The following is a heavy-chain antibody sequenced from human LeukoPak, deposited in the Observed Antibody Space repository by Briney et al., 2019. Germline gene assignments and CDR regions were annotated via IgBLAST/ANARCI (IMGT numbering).Heavy chain of an antibody. V-gene: IGHV3-30*02. D-gene: IGHD6-13*01. J-gene: IGHJ4*02. CDR2: IRSDKTKQ. CDR1: GFTFKNVG. CDR3: AKGTSTSWSVDY. Sequence: GGSLRLSCAASGFTFKNVGMHWVRQAPGKGLEWVAFIRSDKTKQYYVDSVKGRFTISRDNSKNLLYLQMNSLRPEDTAVYSCAKGTSTSWSVDYWGQGNLVTVSS.